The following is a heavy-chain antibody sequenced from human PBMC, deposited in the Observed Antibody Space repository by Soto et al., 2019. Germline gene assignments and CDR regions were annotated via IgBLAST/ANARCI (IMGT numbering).Heavy chain of an antibody. CDR3: ATHQGLELRHYYSYGMDV. J-gene: IGHJ6*02. V-gene: IGHV5-51*01. D-gene: IGHD1-7*01. CDR1: GYSFTSYW. CDR2: IYPGDSDT. Sequence: GESLKISCKGSGYSFTSYWIGWVRQMPGKGLEWMGIIYPGDSDTRYSPSFQGQVPISADKSISNAYLQWSSLKASDTAMYHCATHQGLELRHYYSYGMDVWGQGTTVTVSS.